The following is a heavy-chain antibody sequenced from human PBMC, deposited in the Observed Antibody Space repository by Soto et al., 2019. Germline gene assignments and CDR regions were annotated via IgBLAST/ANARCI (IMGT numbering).Heavy chain of an antibody. D-gene: IGHD3-22*01. CDR2: ISDDGSNK. J-gene: IGHJ4*02. CDR1: GFTFSSYG. CDR3: AKEWVYDTSGWSFDY. Sequence: QVQLVESGGGVVQPGRSLRLSCAASGFTFSSYGMHWVRQAPGKGLEWVAVISDDGSNKYYADSLKGRFTISRDTSKNTLYLQMNSLRAEDTAVYYCAKEWVYDTSGWSFDYWGQGTLVTVSS. V-gene: IGHV3-30*18.